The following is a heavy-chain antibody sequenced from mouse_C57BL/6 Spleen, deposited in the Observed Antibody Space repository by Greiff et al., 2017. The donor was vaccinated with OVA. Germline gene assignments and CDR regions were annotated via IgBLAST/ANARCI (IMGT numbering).Heavy chain of an antibody. CDR2: IYPGDGDT. CDR1: GYAFSSSW. J-gene: IGHJ4*01. Sequence: QVHVKQSGPELVKPGASVKISCKASGYAFSSSWMNWVKQRPGKGLEWIGRIYPGDGDTNYNGKFKGKATLTADKSSSTAYMQLSSLTSEDSAVYFCARIYDYYAMDYWGQGTSVTVSS. V-gene: IGHV1-82*01. D-gene: IGHD2-12*01. CDR3: ARIYDYYAMDY.